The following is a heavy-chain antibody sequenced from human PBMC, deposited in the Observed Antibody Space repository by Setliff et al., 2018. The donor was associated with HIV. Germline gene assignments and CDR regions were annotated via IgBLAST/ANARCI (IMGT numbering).Heavy chain of an antibody. Sequence: ASVKVSCKASGYTFTIYSINWVRQAPGQGLEWMGWMNPNSGNTGYAQKFQGRVTMTGNTSISTAYMELSSLRSEDTAVYYCARGGGGYYYVGAVDIWGQGTVVTVSS. D-gene: IGHD3-22*01. CDR2: MNPNSGNT. CDR1: GYTFTIYS. J-gene: IGHJ3*02. CDR3: ARGGGGYYYVGAVDI. V-gene: IGHV1-8*02.